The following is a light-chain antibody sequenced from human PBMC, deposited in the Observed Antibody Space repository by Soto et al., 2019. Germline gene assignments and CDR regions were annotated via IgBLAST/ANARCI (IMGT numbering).Light chain of an antibody. V-gene: IGKV1-12*01. J-gene: IGKJ4*01. CDR1: QGITSW. Sequence: DIQMTQSPSSGSASVGDRVTITCLASQGITSWLAWYRQKPGKAPKLMSSAASKLQSGVPSRLSGSGTGTDLDLTISSLQPEDFATYYFQQANSCPPFLTFGGGTKVEIK. CDR2: AAS. CDR3: QQANSCPPFLT.